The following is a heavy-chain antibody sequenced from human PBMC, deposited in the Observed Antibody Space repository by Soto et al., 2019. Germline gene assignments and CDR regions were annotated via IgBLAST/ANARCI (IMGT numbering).Heavy chain of an antibody. D-gene: IGHD6-13*01. CDR3: ARFPYSSSWYPYYFDY. J-gene: IGHJ4*02. V-gene: IGHV4-39*01. CDR2: IYYSGST. Sequence: SETLSLTCTVSGGSISSSSYYWGWIRQAPGKGLEWIGSIYYSGSTYYNPSLKSRVTISVDTSKNQFSLKLSSVTAADAAVYYCARFPYSSSWYPYYFDYWGQGTLVTVSS. CDR1: GGSISSSSYY.